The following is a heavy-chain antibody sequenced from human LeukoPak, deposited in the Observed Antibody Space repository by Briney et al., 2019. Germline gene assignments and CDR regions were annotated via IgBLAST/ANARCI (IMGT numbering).Heavy chain of an antibody. CDR3: ARDARVVATLDY. CDR2: ISYDGSNK. J-gene: IGHJ4*02. D-gene: IGHD5-12*01. Sequence: GRSLRLSCAASGFTFSSYAMHWVRQAPGEGLEWVAVISYDGSNKYYADSVKGRFTISRDNSKNTLYLQMNSLRAEDTAVYYCARDARVVATLDYWGQGTLVTVSS. V-gene: IGHV3-30*04. CDR1: GFTFSSYA.